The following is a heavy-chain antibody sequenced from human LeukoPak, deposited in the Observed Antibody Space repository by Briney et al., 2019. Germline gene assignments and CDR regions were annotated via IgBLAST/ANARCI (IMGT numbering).Heavy chain of an antibody. D-gene: IGHD3-3*01. CDR1: GCTFTSYG. Sequence: ASVKVSCKASGCTFTSYGISWVRQAPGQGLEWMGWISAYNGNTNYAQKLQGRVTMTTDTSTSTAYMELRSLRSDDTAVYYCARDFDYDFWSGYYGEPKNWFDPWGQGTLVTVSS. CDR2: ISAYNGNT. J-gene: IGHJ5*02. CDR3: ARDFDYDFWSGYYGEPKNWFDP. V-gene: IGHV1-18*01.